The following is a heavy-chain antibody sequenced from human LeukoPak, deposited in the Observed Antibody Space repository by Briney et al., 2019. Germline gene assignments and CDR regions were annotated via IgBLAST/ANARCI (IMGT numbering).Heavy chain of an antibody. J-gene: IGHJ5*02. D-gene: IGHD1-1*01. Sequence: GESLKISCKGSGYSFTRNWIGWVRQMPGKGLEWMGIIYPGDSETRYSPSFQGQVTISADKSISTAYLQWSSLKASDTAMYYCARLRGTTGSYNWFDPWGQGTLVTVSS. CDR1: GYSFTRNW. CDR3: ARLRGTTGSYNWFDP. CDR2: IYPGDSET. V-gene: IGHV5-51*01.